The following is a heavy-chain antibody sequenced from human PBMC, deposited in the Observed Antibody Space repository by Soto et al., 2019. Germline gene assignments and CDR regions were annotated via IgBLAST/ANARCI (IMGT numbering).Heavy chain of an antibody. CDR1: GFTFSSYW. Sequence: PGXSLRLSCAASGFTFSSYWMSWFRQAPVNGLEWVANIKQDGSEKYYVDSVKGRFTISRDDAKNSLYLQMNSLRAEDTAVYYCARDLGYCSSTSCLNWFDPWGQGTLVTVSS. CDR2: IKQDGSEK. V-gene: IGHV3-7*01. D-gene: IGHD2-2*01. J-gene: IGHJ5*02. CDR3: ARDLGYCSSTSCLNWFDP.